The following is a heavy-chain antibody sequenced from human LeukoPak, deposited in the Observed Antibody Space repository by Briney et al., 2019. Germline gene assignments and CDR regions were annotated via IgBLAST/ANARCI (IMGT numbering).Heavy chain of an antibody. J-gene: IGHJ4*02. CDR3: ARVGTDGYGTLVPCDY. V-gene: IGHV1-18*01. Sequence: ASVKVSCKASGYTFTSYGISWVRQAPGQGLEWMGWISAYNGNTNYAQKLQGRVTMTTDTSISTAYMELSRLRSDDTAVYYCARVGTDGYGTLVPCDYWGQGTLVTVSS. CDR2: ISAYNGNT. D-gene: IGHD5-24*01. CDR1: GYTFTSYG.